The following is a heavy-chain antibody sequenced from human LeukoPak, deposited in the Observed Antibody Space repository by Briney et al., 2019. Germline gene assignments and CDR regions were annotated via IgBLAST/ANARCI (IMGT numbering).Heavy chain of an antibody. CDR3: ARHMTTVVTSLDS. J-gene: IGHJ4*02. CDR1: GYDFSSYG. D-gene: IGHD4-23*01. Sequence: ASVKVSCKGSGYDFSSYGISWVRQAPGQGLQWLGWISVYNGKTNYGPLQCRVTMTTDTSTDTAYMELRNLRSEDTAIYYCARHMTTVVTSLDSWGPGTLVTVSS. CDR2: ISVYNGKT. V-gene: IGHV1-18*04.